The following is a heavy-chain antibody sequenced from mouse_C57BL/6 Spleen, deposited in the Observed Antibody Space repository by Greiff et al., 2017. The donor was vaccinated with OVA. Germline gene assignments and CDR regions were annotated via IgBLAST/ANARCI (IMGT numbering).Heavy chain of an antibody. J-gene: IGHJ3*01. CDR2: IDPETGGT. CDR1: GYTFTDYE. V-gene: IGHV1-15*01. Sequence: VKLVESGAELVRPGASVTLSCKASGYTFTDYEMHWVKQTPVHGLEWIGAIDPETGGTAYNQKFKGKAILTADKSSSTAYMELRSLTSEDSAVYYCTRKAYYDYDGSWFAYWGQGTLVTVSA. D-gene: IGHD2-4*01. CDR3: TRKAYYDYDGSWFAY.